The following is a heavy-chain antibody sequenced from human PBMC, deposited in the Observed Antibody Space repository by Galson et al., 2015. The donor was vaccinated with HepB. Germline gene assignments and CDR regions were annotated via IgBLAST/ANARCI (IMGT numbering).Heavy chain of an antibody. CDR3: ARDPGVLMGSAFDI. Sequence: CAISGDSVSSNSAAWNWIRQSPSRGLEWLGRTYYRSKWYNDYAVSVKSRITINPDTSKNQFSLQLNSVTPEDTAVYYCARDPGVLMGSAFDIWGQGTMVTVSS. V-gene: IGHV6-1*01. CDR2: TYYRSKWYN. J-gene: IGHJ3*02. CDR1: GDSVSSNSAA. D-gene: IGHD3-10*01.